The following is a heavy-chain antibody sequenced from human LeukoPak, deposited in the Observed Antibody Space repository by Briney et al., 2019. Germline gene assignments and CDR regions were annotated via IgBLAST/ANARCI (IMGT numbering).Heavy chain of an antibody. D-gene: IGHD3-22*01. CDR2: ISAYNGNT. CDR3: ARDLRPYYDSSGYY. V-gene: IGHV1-18*01. J-gene: IGHJ4*02. Sequence: ASVKVSCKASGYTFTSYGITWVRQAPGQGLEWMGWISAYNGNTNYAQKLQGRVTMTTDTSTSTAYMELRSLRSDDTAVYYCARDLRPYYDSSGYYWGQGTLVTVSS. CDR1: GYTFTSYG.